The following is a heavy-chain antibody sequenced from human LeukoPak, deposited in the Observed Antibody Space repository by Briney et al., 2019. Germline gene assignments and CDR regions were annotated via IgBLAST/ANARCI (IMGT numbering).Heavy chain of an antibody. D-gene: IGHD3-10*01. Sequence: GGSLRLSCAASGFTFSSYSMNWVRQAPGKGLEWVSSISSSSYIYYADSVKGRFTISRDNSKNTLYLQMNSLRAEDTAVYYCANAMVRGVAYYYYYGMDVWGKGTTVTVSS. J-gene: IGHJ6*04. V-gene: IGHV3-21*01. CDR1: GFTFSSYS. CDR3: ANAMVRGVAYYYYYGMDV. CDR2: ISSSSYI.